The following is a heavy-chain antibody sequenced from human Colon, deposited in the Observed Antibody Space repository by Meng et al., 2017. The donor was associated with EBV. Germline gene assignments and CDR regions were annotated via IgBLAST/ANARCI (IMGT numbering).Heavy chain of an antibody. CDR3: ARVGQWLPIDY. CDR2: IYHSGST. J-gene: IGHJ4*02. D-gene: IGHD6-19*01. Sequence: QVRLRRAGQCLVMPSRRLSLPCSLSGGSISISNWWSWVRQPPGKGLEWIGEIYHSGSTNYNPSLKSRVTISVDKSKNQFSLNLSSVTAADTAVYYCARVGQWLPIDYWGQGTLVTVSS. V-gene: IGHV4-4*02. CDR1: GGSISISNW.